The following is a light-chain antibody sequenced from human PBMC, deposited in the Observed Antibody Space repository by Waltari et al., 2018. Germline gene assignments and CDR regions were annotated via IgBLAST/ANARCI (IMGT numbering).Light chain of an antibody. CDR2: GNN. V-gene: IGLV1-40*01. CDR1: GPTIGAGHA. J-gene: IGLJ2*01. CDR3: QSYDSSLSGVL. Sequence: QSALTQPPSVSGAPGPTVTISCTGSGPTIGAGHAFPWYHHLPGTAPKLLIFGNNNRPSGVPDRFSGSKSGTSASLAITGLQAEDEADYYCQSYDSSLSGVLFGGGTKLTVL.